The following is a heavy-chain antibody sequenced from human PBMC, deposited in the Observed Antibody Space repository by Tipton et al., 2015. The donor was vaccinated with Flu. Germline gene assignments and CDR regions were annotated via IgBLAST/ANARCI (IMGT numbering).Heavy chain of an antibody. CDR2: IYYSGST. CDR1: GGSISSGGYY. Sequence: TLSLTCTVSGGSISSGGYYWSWIRQHPGKGLGWIGYIYYSGSTYYNPSLKSRVTISVDTSKNQFSLKLSSVTAADTAVYYCARDSPTDSGSYFGYFDYWGQGTLVTVSS. D-gene: IGHD1-26*01. V-gene: IGHV4-31*03. CDR3: ARDSPTDSGSYFGYFDY. J-gene: IGHJ4*02.